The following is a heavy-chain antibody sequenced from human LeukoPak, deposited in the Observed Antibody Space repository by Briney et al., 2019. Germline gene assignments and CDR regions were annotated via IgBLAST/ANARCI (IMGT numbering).Heavy chain of an antibody. Sequence: GGSLRLSCAASAFTFSGYNMNWVRQAPGKGLEWVSYISSSSSTIYYADSVKGRFTISRDNAKNSLYLQMNSLGAEDTAVYYCARIPERAWFGGSDDWGQGTLVTVSS. V-gene: IGHV3-48*01. CDR1: AFTFSGYN. D-gene: IGHD3-10*01. CDR3: ARIPERAWFGGSDD. J-gene: IGHJ4*02. CDR2: ISSSSSTI.